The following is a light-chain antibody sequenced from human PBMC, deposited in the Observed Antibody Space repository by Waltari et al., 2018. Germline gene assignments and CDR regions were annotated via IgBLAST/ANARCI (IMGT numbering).Light chain of an antibody. V-gene: IGKV1-5*03. J-gene: IGKJ2*01. CDR1: QSFSKW. Sequence: DIQMTQSPSTLSASIGARVTITCRASQSFSKWLAWYQQKPGKAPKLLIHQASTLRSGVPSRFSGSESGTEFILTINSLQPDDFATYFCQQYNDYPYTVGQGTKLEIK. CDR2: QAS. CDR3: QQYNDYPYT.